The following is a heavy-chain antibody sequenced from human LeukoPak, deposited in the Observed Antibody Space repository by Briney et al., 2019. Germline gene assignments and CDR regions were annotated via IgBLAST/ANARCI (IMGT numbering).Heavy chain of an antibody. V-gene: IGHV1-24*01. J-gene: IGHJ4*02. CDR2: FDPEDGET. Sequence: GASVKVSCKVSGYTLTELSMHWVRQAPGKGLEWMGGFDPEDGETIYARKFQGRVTMTEDTSTDTAYMELSSLRSEDTAVYYCATGKWELHAFDYWGQGTLVTVSS. CDR3: ATGKWELHAFDY. CDR1: GYTLTELS. D-gene: IGHD1-26*01.